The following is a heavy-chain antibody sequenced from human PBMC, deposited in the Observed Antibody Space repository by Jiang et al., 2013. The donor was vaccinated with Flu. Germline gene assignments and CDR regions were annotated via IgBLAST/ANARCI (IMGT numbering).Heavy chain of an antibody. CDR2: IYYSGGT. Sequence: GLVKPSQTLSLTCTVSGVSISGGDYYWNWIRQSPGKGLEWIGYIYYSGGTSFNPSLKSRISLSVDPSKNQFSLKLSSVTAADTAVYYCARDKTDSSGYYSTGDYWGQGTLVTVSS. CDR3: ARDKTDSSGYYSTGDY. D-gene: IGHD3-22*01. CDR1: GVSISGGDYY. J-gene: IGHJ4*02. V-gene: IGHV4-30-4*01.